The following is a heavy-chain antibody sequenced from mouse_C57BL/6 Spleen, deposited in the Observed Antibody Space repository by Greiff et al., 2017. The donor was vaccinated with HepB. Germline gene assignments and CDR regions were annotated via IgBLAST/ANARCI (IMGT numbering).Heavy chain of an antibody. CDR2: IYPRSGNT. Sequence: VKLMESGAELARPGASVKLSCKASGYTFTSYGISWVKQRTGQGLEWIGEIYPRSGNTYYNEKFKGKATLTADKSSSTAYMELRSLTSEDSAVYFCARPDGYYPAYWGQGTLVTVSA. CDR3: ARPDGYYPAY. CDR1: GYTFTSYG. V-gene: IGHV1-81*01. J-gene: IGHJ3*01. D-gene: IGHD2-3*01.